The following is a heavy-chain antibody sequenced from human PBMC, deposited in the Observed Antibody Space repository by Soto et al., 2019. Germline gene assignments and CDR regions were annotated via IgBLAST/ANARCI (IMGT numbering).Heavy chain of an antibody. Sequence: SETLSLTCAVYGGSFSGYYWSWIRQPPGKGLEWIGEINHSGSTNYNPSLKSRVTISVDTSKNQFSLKLSSVTAADKAVYYSARGVSMITFGGVIAESSYYYYGMDVWGHRTTGTVSS. D-gene: IGHD3-16*01. J-gene: IGHJ6*02. CDR3: ARGVSMITFGGVIAESSYYYYGMDV. V-gene: IGHV4-34*01. CDR2: INHSGST. CDR1: GGSFSGYY.